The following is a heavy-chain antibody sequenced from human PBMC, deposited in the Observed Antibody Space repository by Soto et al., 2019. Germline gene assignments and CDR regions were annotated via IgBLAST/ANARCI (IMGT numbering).Heavy chain of an antibody. J-gene: IGHJ4*02. CDR2: INHSGST. CDR1: GGSFSGYY. CDR3: ARGLSVVAATPADY. V-gene: IGHV4-34*01. Sequence: ETLSLTCAVYGGSFSGYYWSWIRQPPGKGLEWIGEINHSGSTNYNPSLKSRVTISVDTSKNQFSLKLSSVTAADTAVYYCARGLSVVAATPADYWGQGTLVTVSS. D-gene: IGHD2-15*01.